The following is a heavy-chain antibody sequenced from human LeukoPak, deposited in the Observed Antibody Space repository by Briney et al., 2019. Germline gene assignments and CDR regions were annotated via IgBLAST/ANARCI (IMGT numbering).Heavy chain of an antibody. Sequence: ASVKVSCKASGYTFTGYYMHWVRQAPGQGLEWMEWINPNSGGTNYAQKFQGRVTMTRDTSISTAYMELSRLRSDDTAVYYCARDLLISVAAAEDNWFDPWGQGTLVTVSS. V-gene: IGHV1-2*02. CDR3: ARDLLISVAAAEDNWFDP. J-gene: IGHJ5*02. D-gene: IGHD6-13*01. CDR2: INPNSGGT. CDR1: GYTFTGYY.